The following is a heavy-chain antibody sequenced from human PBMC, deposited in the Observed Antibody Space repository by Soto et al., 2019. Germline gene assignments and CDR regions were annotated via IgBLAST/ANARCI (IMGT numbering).Heavy chain of an antibody. CDR1: GFAFDDYS. Sequence: VGSVSFSCAAYGFAFDDYSMTWVRQPPGKGLEWVSSITPNSGEKHYPDSVNGRFTISRDNSKNTLYLQMNSLRAEDTAVYYCAKPVDYDFWRGYYTQLDYWGQGTLVTVSS. J-gene: IGHJ4*02. D-gene: IGHD3-3*01. CDR2: ITPNSGEK. CDR3: AKPVDYDFWRGYYTQLDY. V-gene: IGHV3-23*01.